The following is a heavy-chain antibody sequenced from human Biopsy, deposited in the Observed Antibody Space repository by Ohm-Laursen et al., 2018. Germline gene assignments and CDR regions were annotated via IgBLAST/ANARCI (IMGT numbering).Heavy chain of an antibody. J-gene: IGHJ4*02. D-gene: IGHD3-22*01. CDR2: ISKSGGSA. Sequence: SLRLSCAASGFTVSSNYMSWVRRAPGKGLEWLSTISKSGGSAYYADSVKGRFTISRDDPKNTLYLQMNSLRAEDTAVYYCAREGDDSSGYTPHYFDYWGQGTLVTVSS. CDR3: AREGDDSSGYTPHYFDY. CDR1: GFTVSSNY. V-gene: IGHV3-66*01.